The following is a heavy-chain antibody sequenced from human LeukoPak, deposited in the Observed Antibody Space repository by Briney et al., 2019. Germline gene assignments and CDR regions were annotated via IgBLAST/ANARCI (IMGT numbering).Heavy chain of an antibody. CDR3: ASLPGIVVAATGFDY. D-gene: IGHD6-19*01. V-gene: IGHV4-39*01. Sequence: PSETLSLTCTVSGGSISSSSYYWGWIRQPPGKGLEWIGSIYYSGSTYYNPSLRSRVTIYVDTSKNQFSLKLRPVTAADTAVYYCASLPGIVVAATGFDYWGQETLVTVSS. CDR1: GGSISSSSYY. CDR2: IYYSGST. J-gene: IGHJ4*02.